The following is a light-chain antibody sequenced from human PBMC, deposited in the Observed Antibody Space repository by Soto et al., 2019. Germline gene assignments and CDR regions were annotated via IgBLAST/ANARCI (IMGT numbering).Light chain of an antibody. CDR2: EIS. CDR1: SSDVCAYDH. Sequence: QSALTQPASVSGSPGQSITISCSGTSSDVCAYDHVSWYQQYPGKAPKFIIFEISNRHSGISSRFSGSRSGNTASLTISRLQVEDEAYYYCSSYTCRDTVMFGGGT. V-gene: IGLV2-14*01. CDR3: SSYTCRDTVM. J-gene: IGLJ3*02.